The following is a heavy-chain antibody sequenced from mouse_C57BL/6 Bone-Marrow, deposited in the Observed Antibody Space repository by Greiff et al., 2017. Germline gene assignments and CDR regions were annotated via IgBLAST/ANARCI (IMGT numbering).Heavy chain of an antibody. CDR1: GYTFTDYY. CDR2: INPNNGGT. V-gene: IGHV1-22*01. Sequence: VQLQQSGPELVKPGASVKMSCKASGYTFTDYYMHWVKQSPGKSLEWIGYINPNNGGTSYNQKFKGKATLTVNKSSSTAYMELRSLTSEDSAVYYCAIPGAVGFAYWGQGTLVTVSA. D-gene: IGHD1-1*01. J-gene: IGHJ3*01. CDR3: AIPGAVGFAY.